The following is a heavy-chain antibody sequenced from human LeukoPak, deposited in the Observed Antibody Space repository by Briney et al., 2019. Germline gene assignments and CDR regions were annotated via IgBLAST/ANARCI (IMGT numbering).Heavy chain of an antibody. CDR3: ARDYASDY. D-gene: IGHD3-10*01. V-gene: IGHV3-48*03. CDR1: GFXFSRYE. CDR2: ISRSGDTI. Sequence: GGSLRLSCAASGFXFSRYEMNWVRQAPGKGLKWVSYISRSGDTIYFADSVKGRFTISRDNAKNSLYLQMSSLRAEDTAVYYCARDYASDYWGQGTMVTVSS. J-gene: IGHJ4*02.